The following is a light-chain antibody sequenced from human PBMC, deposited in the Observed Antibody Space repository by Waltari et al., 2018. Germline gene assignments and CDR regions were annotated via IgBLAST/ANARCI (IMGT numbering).Light chain of an antibody. CDR2: GAS. V-gene: IGKV3-20*01. J-gene: IGKJ1*01. CDR3: QHYVRLPVT. Sequence: EIVLPQPPCTLSFSPGEGATLSCWTSQSFCSSLAWYQQKRGQAPRLLIYGASTRATGVPDRFSGSGSGTDFSLTISRLEPEDFAVYYCQHYVRLPVTFGQGTKVEI. CDR1: QSFCSS.